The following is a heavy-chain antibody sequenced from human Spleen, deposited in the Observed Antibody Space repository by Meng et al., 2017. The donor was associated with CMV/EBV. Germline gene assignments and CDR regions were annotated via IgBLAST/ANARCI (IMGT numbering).Heavy chain of an antibody. J-gene: IGHJ4*02. V-gene: IGHV3-30-3*01. CDR1: GFTFSNYA. CDR2: MSYDGDNK. CDR3: ASHIWADDY. Sequence: GESLKISCAASGFTFSNYAMHWVRQAPGKGLEWVAVMSYDGDNKYYADFVKGRFTISRDNSKNTLYLQMNSLKPEDTAVYYCASHIWADDYWGQGTLVTVSS. D-gene: IGHD7-27*01.